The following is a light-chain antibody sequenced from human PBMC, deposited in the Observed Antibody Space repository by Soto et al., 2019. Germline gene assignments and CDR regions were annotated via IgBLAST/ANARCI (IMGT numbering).Light chain of an antibody. V-gene: IGLV2-14*03. Sequence: SALTQPASVSGSPGQSITISCTGTSSDVGGYNYVSWYQQHPDKAPKLMIYDVSYRPSGVSHRFSGSKSGNTASLTISGLQAEDEADYYCLSYTGGSTLQVFGTGTKVTVL. J-gene: IGLJ1*01. CDR1: SSDVGGYNY. CDR3: LSYTGGSTLQV. CDR2: DVS.